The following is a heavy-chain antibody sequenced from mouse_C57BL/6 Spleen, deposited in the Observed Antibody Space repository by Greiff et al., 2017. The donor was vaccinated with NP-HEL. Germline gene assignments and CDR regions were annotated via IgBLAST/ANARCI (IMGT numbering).Heavy chain of an antibody. V-gene: IGHV14-2*01. CDR3: TRSGYSTFRGFAY. CDR1: GFNIKDYY. D-gene: IGHD2-5*01. Sequence: VQLQQSGAELVKPGASVKLSCTASGFNIKDYYMHWVKQRTEQGLEWIGRIDPEDGETKYVPKFQGKATITADTSSNTAYLQLSSLTSEDTAVYYCTRSGYSTFRGFAYWGQGTLVTVSA. CDR2: IDPEDGET. J-gene: IGHJ3*01.